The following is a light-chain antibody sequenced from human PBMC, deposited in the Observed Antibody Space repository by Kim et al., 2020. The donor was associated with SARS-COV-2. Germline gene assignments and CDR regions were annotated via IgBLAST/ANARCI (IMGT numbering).Light chain of an antibody. CDR2: RNN. J-gene: IGLJ2*01. V-gene: IGLV1-47*01. Sequence: GPRVTIYCSGSSSNIGSNYVYWYQQLPGTAPKLLIYRNNQRPSGVPDRFSGSKSGTSASLAISGLRSEDEADYYCAAWDDSLSGVVFGGGTQLTVL. CDR3: AAWDDSLSGVV. CDR1: SSNIGSNY.